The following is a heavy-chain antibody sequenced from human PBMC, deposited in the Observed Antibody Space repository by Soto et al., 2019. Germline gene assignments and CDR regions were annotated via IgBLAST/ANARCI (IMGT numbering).Heavy chain of an antibody. D-gene: IGHD6-19*01. J-gene: IGHJ4*02. CDR2: ISYDASNK. CDR3: ALCSGWAIDY. CDR1: GFTFSSYA. V-gene: IGHV3-30*03. Sequence: QVQLVESGGTVVQPGRSLRLSCAASGFTFSSYALHWVRQAPGKGLEWVTLISYDASNKYYGNSVKGRFTISRDNSKNTLDRRMDGLRGGDSGVDSCALCSGWAIDYLGQRTLVTVSS.